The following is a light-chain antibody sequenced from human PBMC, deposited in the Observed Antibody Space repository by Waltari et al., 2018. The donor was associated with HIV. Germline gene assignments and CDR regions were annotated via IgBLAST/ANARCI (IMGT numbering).Light chain of an antibody. Sequence: EIVLTQSPATLSLSPGERVSLSCRASQNISSYLAWYQHKPGQAPRLLIYDAFNRATGVPARFSGSGSGTDFTLTINSLEPEDFAVYYCQQRSNWPLTFGGGTRVEI. V-gene: IGKV3-11*01. CDR3: QQRSNWPLT. CDR1: QNISSY. CDR2: DAF. J-gene: IGKJ4*01.